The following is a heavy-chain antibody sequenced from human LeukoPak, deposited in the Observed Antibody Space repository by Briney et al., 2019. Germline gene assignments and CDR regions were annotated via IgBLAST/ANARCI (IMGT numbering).Heavy chain of an antibody. D-gene: IGHD3-22*01. CDR2: IRYDGSNR. CDR1: GFTFSSSG. CDR3: ARDLYRIVVVPHYFDY. Sequence: PGGSLRLSCAASGFTFSSSGMHWVRQAPGKGLEWVAFIRYDGSNRYYSDSVKGRFTISRDNAKNSLYLQMNSLRAEDTAVYYCARDLYRIVVVPHYFDYWGQGTLVTVSS. J-gene: IGHJ4*02. V-gene: IGHV3-30*02.